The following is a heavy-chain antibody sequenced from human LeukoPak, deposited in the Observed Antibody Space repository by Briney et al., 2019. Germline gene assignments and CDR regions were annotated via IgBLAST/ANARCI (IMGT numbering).Heavy chain of an antibody. V-gene: IGHV4-34*01. CDR1: GGSFSDYY. CDR2: IYHSGST. CDR3: ARAYSSSWYFNWFDP. Sequence: KPSETLSLTCAVYGGSFSDYYWTWIRQPPGKGLEWIGTIYHSGSTYYNASLESRVTISVDTSKNQFSLKLSSVTAADTAVYYCARAYSSSWYFNWFDPWGQGTLVTVSS. J-gene: IGHJ5*02. D-gene: IGHD6-13*01.